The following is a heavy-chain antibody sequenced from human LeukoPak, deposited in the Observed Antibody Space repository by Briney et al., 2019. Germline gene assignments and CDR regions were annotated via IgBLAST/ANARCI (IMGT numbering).Heavy chain of an antibody. CDR2: ISGSGSGGST. D-gene: IGHD3-10*01. CDR1: GFTFSSSA. V-gene: IGHV3-23*01. J-gene: IGHJ4*02. CDR3: AKMIWGFGTSALDY. Sequence: GGSLRLSCAASGFTFSSSAMSWVRQAPGKGLEWVSNISGSGSGGSTYYADSVKGRFTISRDNSKNTLYLQMNSLRAEDTAVYYCAKMIWGFGTSALDYWGQGTLVTVSS.